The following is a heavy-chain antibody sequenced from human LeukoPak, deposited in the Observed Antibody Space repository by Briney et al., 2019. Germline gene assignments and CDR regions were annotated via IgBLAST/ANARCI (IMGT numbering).Heavy chain of an antibody. Sequence: GESLKISCKGSGYSFTSYWIGWVRQMPGKGLEWMGIIYPGDSDTRYSPSFQGQVTISADKSISTAYLQWSSLKASDTAMYYCARGSLTGYQFVKVMDYWGQGTLVTVSS. V-gene: IGHV5-51*01. CDR3: ARGSLTGYQFVKVMDY. CDR1: GYSFTSYW. CDR2: IYPGDSDT. J-gene: IGHJ4*02. D-gene: IGHD3-9*01.